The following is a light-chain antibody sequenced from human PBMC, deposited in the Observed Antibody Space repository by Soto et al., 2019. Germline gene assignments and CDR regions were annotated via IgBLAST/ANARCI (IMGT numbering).Light chain of an antibody. CDR1: ENVDRY. CDR2: AAS. CDR3: QQTYSTPPT. Sequence: DIPVTQSPSSLSSSVGGRVTINCRASENVDRYVSWYQQIPGKAPSLLISAASTLQSGVPSRFRGSGSVTTFTLTIYSLQPEDFAMYYCQQTYSTPPTFGQETKVDIK. J-gene: IGKJ1*01. V-gene: IGKV1-39*01.